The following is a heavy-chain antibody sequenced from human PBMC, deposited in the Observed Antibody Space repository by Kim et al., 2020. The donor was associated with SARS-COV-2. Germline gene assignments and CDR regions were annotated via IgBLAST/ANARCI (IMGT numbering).Heavy chain of an antibody. Sequence: GGSLRLSCAASGFTFSSYGMHWVRQAPGKGLEWVAVISYDGSNKYYADSVKGRFTISRDNSKNTLYLQMNSLRAEDTAVYYCAKDKLSYSSSWGWFDPWGQGTLVTVSS. J-gene: IGHJ5*02. CDR3: AKDKLSYSSSWGWFDP. CDR1: GFTFSSYG. CDR2: ISYDGSNK. D-gene: IGHD6-13*01. V-gene: IGHV3-30*18.